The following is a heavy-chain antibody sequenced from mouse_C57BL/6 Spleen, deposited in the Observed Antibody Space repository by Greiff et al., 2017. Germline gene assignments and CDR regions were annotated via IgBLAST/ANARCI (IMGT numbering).Heavy chain of an antibody. D-gene: IGHD1-1*01. J-gene: IGHJ2*01. V-gene: IGHV5-9*01. Sequence: EVKVVESGGGLVKPGGSLKLSCAASGFTFSSYTMSWVRQTPEKRLEWVATISGGGGNTYYPDSVKGRFTISRDNAKNTLYLQMSSLRSEDTALYYCAIHGGSKYYFDYWGQGTTLTVSS. CDR3: AIHGGSKYYFDY. CDR2: ISGGGGNT. CDR1: GFTFSSYT.